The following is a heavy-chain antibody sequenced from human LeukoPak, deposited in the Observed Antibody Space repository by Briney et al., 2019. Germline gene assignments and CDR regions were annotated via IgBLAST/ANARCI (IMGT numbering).Heavy chain of an antibody. CDR1: GVSVTRGAYY. CDR3: ARDLGYSGFDWAP. CDR2: VYYNGNT. J-gene: IGHJ5*02. V-gene: IGHV4-61*08. D-gene: IGHD5-12*01. Sequence: SETLSLTCTVSGVSVTRGAYYWTWIRQPPGKGLEWIGHVYYNGNTDYNPTLKSRITISVDTSKNQFSLNLTSVTAADAAVYYCARDLGYSGFDWAPWGQGTLVTVSS.